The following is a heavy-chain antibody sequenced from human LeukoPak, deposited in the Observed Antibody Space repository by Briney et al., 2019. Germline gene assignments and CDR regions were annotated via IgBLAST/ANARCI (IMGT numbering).Heavy chain of an antibody. D-gene: IGHD3-22*01. CDR3: ASLDYFDSSDYGDY. CDR2: ISASGGST. CDR1: GFTFNNYA. Sequence: PGASLRLSCAASGFTFNNYAMSWVRQAPGKGLEWVSAISASGGSTYYTDSVTGRFTISRDNSKNTLYLQMNSLRAEDTALYYCASLDYFDSSDYGDYWGQGTLVTVSS. J-gene: IGHJ4*02. V-gene: IGHV3-23*01.